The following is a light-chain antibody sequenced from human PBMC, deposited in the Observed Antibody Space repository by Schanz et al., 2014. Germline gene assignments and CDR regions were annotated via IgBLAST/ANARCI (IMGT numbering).Light chain of an antibody. V-gene: IGLV2-14*02. CDR1: SSDVGSYNL. CDR2: EGS. CDR3: SSYTRSSTFV. J-gene: IGLJ1*01. Sequence: QSALTQPASVSGSPGQSITISCTGTSSDVGSYNLVSWYQQHPGKAPKLMIYEGSKRPSGVSNRFSGSKSGNTASLTISGLRAEDEADYYCSSYTRSSTFVFGTGTKLTVL.